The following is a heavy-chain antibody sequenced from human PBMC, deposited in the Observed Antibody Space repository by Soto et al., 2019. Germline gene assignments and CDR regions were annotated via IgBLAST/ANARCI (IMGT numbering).Heavy chain of an antibody. D-gene: IGHD2-2*01. Sequence: ASVKVSCKASGGTFSSYAIRWVRNATGQGLEWMGGIIPIFGTANYAQKFQGRVTITADESTSTAYMELSSKRSEDTAVYYCASPIVVVPAAMDDYYYGMDVWGQGTTVTVSS. CDR1: GGTFSSYA. CDR3: ASPIVVVPAAMDDYYYGMDV. J-gene: IGHJ6*02. V-gene: IGHV1-69*13. CDR2: IIPIFGTA.